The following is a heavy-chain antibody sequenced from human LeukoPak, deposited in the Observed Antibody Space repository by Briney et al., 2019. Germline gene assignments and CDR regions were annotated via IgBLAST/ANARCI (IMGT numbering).Heavy chain of an antibody. V-gene: IGHV4-31*03. CDR2: IYYSGTT. Sequence: SETLSLTCTVSGGSISSGGYSWSWIRQHPGKGLEWIGYIYYSGTTYYNSSLESRVTISVDTSKNQFSLKLSSVTAAETAVYYCAREGYSGYDYYYYGMDVWGQGTTVTVSS. CDR1: GGSISSGGYS. J-gene: IGHJ6*02. CDR3: AREGYSGYDYYYYGMDV. D-gene: IGHD5-12*01.